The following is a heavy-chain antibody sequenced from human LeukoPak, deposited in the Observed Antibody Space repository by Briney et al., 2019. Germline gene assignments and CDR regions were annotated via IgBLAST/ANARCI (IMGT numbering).Heavy chain of an antibody. CDR1: GFTFSRYW. D-gene: IGHD4-23*01. V-gene: IGHV3-7*01. J-gene: IGHJ4*02. CDR2: IKQDGSEK. Sequence: PGGSLRLSCAASAASGFTFSRYWMSWVRQAPGKGLEWVANIKQDGSEKYYVDSVKGRFTISRDNAKNSLYLQMNSLRAEDTAVYYCARDHSVRWYHSDYWGQGTLVTVSS. CDR3: ARDHSVRWYHSDY.